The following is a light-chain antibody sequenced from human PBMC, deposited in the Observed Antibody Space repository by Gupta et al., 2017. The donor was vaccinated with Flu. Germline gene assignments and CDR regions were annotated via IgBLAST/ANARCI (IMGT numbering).Light chain of an antibody. CDR2: EGS. J-gene: IGLJ1*01. V-gene: IGLV2-23*01. CDR3: CSYAVSGTYV. CDR1: TTDVGNYDL. Sequence: QSALAPPPSVSGSLGPSITIPCTGTTTDVGNYDLVSWYQQHPGKAPELIIYEGSKRPSGISNRFSGSKTGNTASLTIAELQAEDEADYYCCSYAVSGTYVFGTGTKVTVL.